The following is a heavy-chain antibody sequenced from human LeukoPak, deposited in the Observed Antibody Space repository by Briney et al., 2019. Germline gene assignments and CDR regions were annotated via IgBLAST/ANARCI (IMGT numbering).Heavy chain of an antibody. CDR3: ARGNIVGAHFDY. Sequence: GGSLRLSCAASGFTFSSYSMNWVRQAPGKGLEWVSYISSSGSTIYYADSVKGRFTISRDNAKNSLYLQMNSLRAEDTAVYYCARGNIVGAHFDYWGQGTLVTVSS. D-gene: IGHD1-26*01. CDR2: ISSSGSTI. J-gene: IGHJ4*02. V-gene: IGHV3-48*04. CDR1: GFTFSSYS.